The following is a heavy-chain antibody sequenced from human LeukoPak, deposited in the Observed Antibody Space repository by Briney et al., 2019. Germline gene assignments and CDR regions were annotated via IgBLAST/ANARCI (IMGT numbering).Heavy chain of an antibody. CDR3: ARDSSGPAF. J-gene: IGHJ4*02. CDR2: IYDTGGT. CDR1: GFTVSNTY. V-gene: IGHV3-53*01. Sequence: GGSLRLSCAASGFTVSNTYMSWVRQAPGRGLEWVSVIYDTGGTFYSDSVKGRFTISRDSSKNTLYLQMNSLRVDDTAVYYCARDSSGPAFWGQGTLVTVSS. D-gene: IGHD6-19*01.